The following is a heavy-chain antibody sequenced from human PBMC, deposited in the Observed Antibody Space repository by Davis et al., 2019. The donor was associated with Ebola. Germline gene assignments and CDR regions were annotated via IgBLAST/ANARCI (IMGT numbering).Heavy chain of an antibody. V-gene: IGHV4-34*01. J-gene: IGHJ6*02. CDR3: ARRMDV. CDR2: ISYSGST. CDR1: GGSLSGYY. Sequence: SETLSLTCAVYGGSLSGYYWSWIRQPPGKGLEWIGSISYSGSTYYNPSLKSRVTISVDTSKNQFSLKLSSVTAADTAVYYCARRMDVWGQGTTVTVSS.